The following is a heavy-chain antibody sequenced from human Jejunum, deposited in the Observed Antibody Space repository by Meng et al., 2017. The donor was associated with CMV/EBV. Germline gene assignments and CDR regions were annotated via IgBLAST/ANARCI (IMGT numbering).Heavy chain of an antibody. CDR3: TLTATMIVVVPSDARDY. D-gene: IGHD3-22*01. CDR2: IRSKAYGGTT. Sequence: GVYAMSWVRQAPGKGLEWVGFIRSKAYGGTTEYAASVKGRFTISRDDSKSIAYLQMNSLKTEDTAVYYCTLTATMIVVVPSDARDYWGQGTLVTVSS. CDR1: GVYA. J-gene: IGHJ4*02. V-gene: IGHV3-49*04.